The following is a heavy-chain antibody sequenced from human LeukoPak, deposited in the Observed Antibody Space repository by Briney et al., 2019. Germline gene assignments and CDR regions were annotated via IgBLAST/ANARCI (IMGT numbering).Heavy chain of an antibody. J-gene: IGHJ6*03. CDR1: GGSFSGYY. CDR2: INHSGST. Sequence: SETLSLTCAVYGGSFSGYYWSWIRQPPGKGLEWIGEINHSGSTNYNPSLKSRVTISVDTSKNQFSLKLSSVTAADTAVYYCATTVPRGPYYYYYYYMDVWGKGTTVTVSS. D-gene: IGHD4-17*01. V-gene: IGHV4-34*01. CDR3: ATTVPRGPYYYYYYYMDV.